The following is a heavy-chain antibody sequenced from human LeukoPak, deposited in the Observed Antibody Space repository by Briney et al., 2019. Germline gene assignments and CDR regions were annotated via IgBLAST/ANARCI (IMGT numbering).Heavy chain of an antibody. Sequence: SETLSLTCAVYGGSFSGYYWSWIRQPPGKGLEWIGEINHSGSTNYNPSLKSRVTISVDTSKNQFSLKLSSVTAADTAVYYCARGPPMHYDFWSGYRLFDYWGQGTLVSVSS. CDR3: ARGPPMHYDFWSGYRLFDY. CDR2: INHSGST. CDR1: GGSFSGYY. D-gene: IGHD3-3*01. V-gene: IGHV4-34*01. J-gene: IGHJ4*02.